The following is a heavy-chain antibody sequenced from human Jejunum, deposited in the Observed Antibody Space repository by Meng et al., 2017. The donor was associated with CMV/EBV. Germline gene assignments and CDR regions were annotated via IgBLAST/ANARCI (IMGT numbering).Heavy chain of an antibody. CDR2: MNPNNGNT. V-gene: IGHV1-8*01. CDR3: ASHQQFCSGGSCYSLGYYYGMDV. Sequence: IHWVRPAPGQGLEWMGWMNPNNGNTGYAQKFQGRFTMTWNTSTSTAYMELSSLRSEDTAIYYCASHQQFCSGGSCYSLGYYYGMDVWGQGTTVTVSS. J-gene: IGHJ6*02. D-gene: IGHD2-15*01.